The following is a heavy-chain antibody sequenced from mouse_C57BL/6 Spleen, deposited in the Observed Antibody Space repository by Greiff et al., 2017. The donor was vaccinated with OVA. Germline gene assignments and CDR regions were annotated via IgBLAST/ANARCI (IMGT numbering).Heavy chain of an antibody. CDR3: ARSAYYGNHVVFDV. J-gene: IGHJ1*03. D-gene: IGHD2-10*01. CDR2: IDPAAGET. CDR1: GFNIKDYY. V-gene: IGHV14-2*01. Sequence: VQLQQSGAELVKPGASVKLSCTASGFNIKDYYMHWVKQRTEQGLEWIGRIDPAAGETKYDPKFQGKATITADTSSNTAYLQRSSLTSEDTAVYYCARSAYYGNHVVFDVWGTGTTVTVSS.